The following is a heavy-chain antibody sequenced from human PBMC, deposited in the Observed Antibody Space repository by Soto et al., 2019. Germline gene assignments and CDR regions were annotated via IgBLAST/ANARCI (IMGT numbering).Heavy chain of an antibody. CDR3: ARGRSLAY. V-gene: IGHV3-7*04. J-gene: IGHJ4*02. Sequence: EVQLVESGGDLVQPGGSVRLSCAASGFTFSIYWMSWVRQAPGKGLEWVANIQEDGSGKYYVDSVKGRFTISRDNAKNSLYLQMNSLRAEDTAVYYCARGRSLAYWGQGTPVTVSS. CDR2: IQEDGSGK. CDR1: GFTFSIYW.